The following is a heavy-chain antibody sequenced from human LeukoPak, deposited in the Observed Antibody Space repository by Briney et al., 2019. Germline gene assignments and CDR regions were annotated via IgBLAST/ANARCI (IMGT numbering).Heavy chain of an antibody. V-gene: IGHV3-21*01. J-gene: IGHJ4*02. CDR1: GFTFSSYS. Sequence: GGSLRLSCAASGFTFSSYSMNWVRQAPGKGLEWVSSISSSSSYIYYADSVKGRFTISRDNAKNSLYLQMNSLRAEDTAVYYCARDNQLWFGELLSQDYWGQGTLVTVSS. CDR3: ARDNQLWFGELLSQDY. D-gene: IGHD3-10*01. CDR2: ISSSSSYI.